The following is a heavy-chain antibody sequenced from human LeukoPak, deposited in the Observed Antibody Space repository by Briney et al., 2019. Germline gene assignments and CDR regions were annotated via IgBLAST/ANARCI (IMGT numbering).Heavy chain of an antibody. CDR1: GFTFDDYA. D-gene: IGHD3-3*01. CDR2: ISWNSGSI. J-gene: IGHJ4*02. CDR3: ARDPSGYPYYFDY. V-gene: IGHV3-9*01. Sequence: PGGSLRLSCAASGFTFDDYAMHWVRQAPGKGLEWVSGISWNSGSIGYADSVKGRFTISRDNAKNSLYLQMNSLSAEDTAVYYCARDPSGYPYYFDYWGQGTLVTVSS.